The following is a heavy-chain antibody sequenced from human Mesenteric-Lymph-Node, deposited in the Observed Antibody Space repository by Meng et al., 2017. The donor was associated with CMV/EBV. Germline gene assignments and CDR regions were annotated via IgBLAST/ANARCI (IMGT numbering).Heavy chain of an antibody. CDR2: VHYTGST. D-gene: IGHD1-26*01. CDR3: AKDGPWEGPPHDAFDI. J-gene: IGHJ3*02. CDR1: GASISGNRFY. Sequence: ESLKISCFVSGASISGNRFYWGWIRQPPGKGLEWIGSVHYTGSTHYNPSLRSRVTISVDTSKNQFSLNVSSVTAADMGIYYCAKDGPWEGPPHDAFDIWGQGTRVTVSS. V-gene: IGHV4-39*07.